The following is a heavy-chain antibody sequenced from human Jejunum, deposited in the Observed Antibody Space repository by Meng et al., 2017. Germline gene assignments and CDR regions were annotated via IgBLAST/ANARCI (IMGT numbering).Heavy chain of an antibody. D-gene: IGHD2-21*02. CDR1: GYTFTSLN. Sequence: QVQLVQAGAEVKKPGASVKVSCKASGYTFTSLNINWVRQATGQGPEWMGWMSPNSGNTGYAQKFQGRVTMTRDTSINTAYMELSSLTSEDTAAYYCARGVTEGVDYWGQGTLVTVSS. J-gene: IGHJ4*02. CDR2: MSPNSGNT. V-gene: IGHV1-8*01. CDR3: ARGVTEGVDY.